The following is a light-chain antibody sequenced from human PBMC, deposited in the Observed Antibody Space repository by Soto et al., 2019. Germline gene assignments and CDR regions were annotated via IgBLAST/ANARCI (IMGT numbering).Light chain of an antibody. J-gene: IGLJ2*01. CDR3: QTGGAGSP. Sequence: QPVLTQSPSASASLGASVKLTCTLSSGHSSYAIAWHQQQPEKGPRYLMKLNSDGSHSKGDGIPDRFSGSSSGAERYLTISSLPSADEADYYCQTGGAGSPFGGGTKLAVL. CDR2: LNSDGSH. V-gene: IGLV4-69*01. CDR1: SGHSSYA.